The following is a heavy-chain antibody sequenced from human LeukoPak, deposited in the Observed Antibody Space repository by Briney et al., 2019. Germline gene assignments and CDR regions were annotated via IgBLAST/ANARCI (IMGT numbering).Heavy chain of an antibody. D-gene: IGHD2-2*01. CDR2: ISSSSSYI. V-gene: IGHV3-21*01. CDR3: AKDRGYQLLLFDY. J-gene: IGHJ4*02. CDR1: GFTFSSYS. Sequence: GGSLRLSCAASGFTFSSYSMNWVRQAPGKGLEWVSSISSSSSYIYYADSVKGRFTISRDNAKNSLYLQMNSLRAEDTAVYYCAKDRGYQLLLFDYWGQGTLVTVSS.